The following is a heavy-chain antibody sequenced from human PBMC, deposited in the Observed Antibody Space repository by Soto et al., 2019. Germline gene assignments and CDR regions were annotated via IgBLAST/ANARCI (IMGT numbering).Heavy chain of an antibody. CDR2: INPNSGGT. J-gene: IGHJ6*03. Sequence: ASVKVSCKASGYTFTGYYMHWVRQAPGQGLEWMGWINPNSGGTNYAQKFQGWVTMTRDTSISTAYMELSRLRSDDTAVYYCARGGLRGYCSSTSCYAGDYYYYMDVWGKGTTVTVSS. CDR3: ARGGLRGYCSSTSCYAGDYYYYMDV. V-gene: IGHV1-2*04. CDR1: GYTFTGYY. D-gene: IGHD2-2*01.